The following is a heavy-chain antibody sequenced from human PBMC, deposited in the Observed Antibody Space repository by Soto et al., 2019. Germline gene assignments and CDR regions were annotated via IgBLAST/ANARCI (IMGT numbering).Heavy chain of an antibody. J-gene: IGHJ6*01. Sequence: GGSLRLSSAASGFTFGRYDMHWVRQATGKGLEWVSAIGTAGDPYYPCSVKGRFTISKENAKNSLTLKMNSLRAGDTAVCCCARGCWIGYSRPYYYSYGMDVWGQGITLTVSS. CDR3: ARGCWIGYSRPYYYSYGMDV. V-gene: IGHV3-13*05. CDR1: GFTFGRYD. CDR2: IGTAGDP. D-gene: IGHD3-3*01.